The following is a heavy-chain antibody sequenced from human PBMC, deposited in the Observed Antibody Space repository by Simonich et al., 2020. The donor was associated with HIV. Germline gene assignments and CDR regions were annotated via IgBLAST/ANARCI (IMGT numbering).Heavy chain of an antibody. D-gene: IGHD1-1*01. Sequence: QVQLVQSGAEVKKPGASVKVSCKASGYTFTGYYMHWVRQAPGQGLEGMGRINPNSGGTTYAQNLQGRVTMTTDTSARTAYMELRSLRSDDTAVYYCARGGNWFDYWGQGTLVTVSS. V-gene: IGHV1-2*06. CDR3: ARGGNWFDY. J-gene: IGHJ4*02. CDR1: GYTFTGYY. CDR2: INPNSGGT.